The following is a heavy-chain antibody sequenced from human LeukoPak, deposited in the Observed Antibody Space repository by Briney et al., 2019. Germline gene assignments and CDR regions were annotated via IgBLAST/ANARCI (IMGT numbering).Heavy chain of an antibody. CDR3: ARGAGYCGGDCYLMNWFDP. V-gene: IGHV1-69*05. CDR2: IIPIFGTA. Sequence: VASVKVSCKASGGTFSSYAISWVRQAPGQGLEWMGGIIPIFGTANYAQKFQGRVTITTDESTSTAYMELSGLRSEDTAVYYCARGAGYCGGDCYLMNWFDPWGQGTLVTVSS. D-gene: IGHD2-21*02. CDR1: GGTFSSYA. J-gene: IGHJ5*02.